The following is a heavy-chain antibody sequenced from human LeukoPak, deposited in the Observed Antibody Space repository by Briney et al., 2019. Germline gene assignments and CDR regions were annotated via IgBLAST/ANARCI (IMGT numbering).Heavy chain of an antibody. D-gene: IGHD2-2*02. J-gene: IGHJ4*02. V-gene: IGHV4-39*01. CDR2: IYYSGST. Sequence: SETLSLTCTVSGGSISSSSYYWGWIRQPPGKGLEWIGSIYYSGSTYYDPSLKSRVTISVDTSKNQFSLKLSSVTAADTAVYYCARRSYEETIRTSDPANLDYWGQGTLVTVSS. CDR1: GGSISSSSYY. CDR3: ARRSYEETIRTSDPANLDY.